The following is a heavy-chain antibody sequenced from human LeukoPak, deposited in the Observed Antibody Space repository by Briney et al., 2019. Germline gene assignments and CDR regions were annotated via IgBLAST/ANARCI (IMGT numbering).Heavy chain of an antibody. J-gene: IGHJ4*02. CDR3: AREGGQWLPLDY. V-gene: IGHV1-3*01. Sequence: ASVKVSCKASGYTFTSYALHWVRQAPGQRLEWMGWINAGNGNTKYSQKFQGRVTITRDTSASTAYKELSSLRSEDTGVYYCAREGGQWLPLDYWGQGTLVSVSS. CDR2: INAGNGNT. D-gene: IGHD6-19*01. CDR1: GYTFTSYA.